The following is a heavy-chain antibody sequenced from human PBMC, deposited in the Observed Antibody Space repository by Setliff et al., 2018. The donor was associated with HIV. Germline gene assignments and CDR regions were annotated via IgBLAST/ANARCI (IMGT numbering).Heavy chain of an antibody. CDR2: IYYTGST. CDR3: ARSLTKQLVLGTSREYYFDS. D-gene: IGHD6-13*01. Sequence: SETLSLTCTVSSGSISTYYWTWIRQPPGKGLEYIGYIYYTGSTDYNPSLNGRVTISIDMSKSQFSLKLNSVTAADTAVYYCARSLTKQLVLGTSREYYFDSWGLGALVTVSS. CDR1: SGSISTYY. J-gene: IGHJ4*02. V-gene: IGHV4-59*01.